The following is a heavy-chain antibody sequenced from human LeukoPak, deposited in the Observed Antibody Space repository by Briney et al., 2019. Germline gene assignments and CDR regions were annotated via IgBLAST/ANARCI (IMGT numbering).Heavy chain of an antibody. Sequence: GGSLGLSCAASGFSFSSYAMSWVRQAPGKGLEWVSAITGSGSTTYYADSVKGRFTISRDNSKNTLYLQMSSLRAEDTAVYYCAKAQKVVVAATPYYYGMDVWGQGTTVTVSS. V-gene: IGHV3-23*01. CDR2: ITGSGSTT. J-gene: IGHJ6*02. CDR3: AKAQKVVVAATPYYYGMDV. D-gene: IGHD2-15*01. CDR1: GFSFSSYA.